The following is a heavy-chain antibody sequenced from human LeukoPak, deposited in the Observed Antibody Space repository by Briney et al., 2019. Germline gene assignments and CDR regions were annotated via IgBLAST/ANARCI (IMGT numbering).Heavy chain of an antibody. Sequence: GASVKVSCKASGYTFTSYGISWARQAPGQGLEWMGWISAYNGNTKYVQKLQGRVTMTTDSSTSTAYMELRSLTSDDTAVYYCARWYCGGGSCYSYYYGMDVWGQGTTVTVSS. D-gene: IGHD2-15*01. J-gene: IGHJ6*02. CDR2: ISAYNGNT. V-gene: IGHV1-18*01. CDR1: GYTFTSYG. CDR3: ARWYCGGGSCYSYYYGMDV.